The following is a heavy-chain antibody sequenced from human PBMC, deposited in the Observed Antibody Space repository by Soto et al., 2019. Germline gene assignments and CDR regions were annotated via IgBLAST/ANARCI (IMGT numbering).Heavy chain of an antibody. D-gene: IGHD2-15*01. CDR2: ISGSGSST. V-gene: IGHV3-23*01. CDR3: AKSPKYCSGGSCYYHYYMDV. CDR1: GFLFSSYA. J-gene: IGHJ6*03. Sequence: LSLTCAGSGFLFSSYALSWVRQAPGKGLEWVSSISGSGSSTHYGDPVKGRFTVSRDNSKSTLYLQMDSLRAEDTAEYYCAKSPKYCSGGSCYYHYYMDVWGKGTTVTVSS.